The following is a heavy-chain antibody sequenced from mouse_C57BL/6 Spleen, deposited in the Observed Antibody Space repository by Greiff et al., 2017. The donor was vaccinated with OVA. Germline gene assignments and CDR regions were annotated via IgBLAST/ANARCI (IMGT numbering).Heavy chain of an antibody. CDR1: GFNIKADY. J-gene: IGHJ2*01. Sequence: EVQLQLSGAELVRPGASVKLSCTASGFNIKADYMHWVKQRPEPGLEWIGWIDPENGDTEYASKFQGQATITAETSSNTAYLQLSSLTSEDTAVYYCTTGSSPLDYWSQGTTLTVSS. D-gene: IGHD1-1*01. CDR2: IDPENGDT. V-gene: IGHV14-4*01. CDR3: TTGSSPLDY.